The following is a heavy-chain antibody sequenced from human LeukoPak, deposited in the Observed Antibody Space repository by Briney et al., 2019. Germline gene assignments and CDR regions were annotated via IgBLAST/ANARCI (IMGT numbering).Heavy chain of an antibody. Sequence: PSETLSLTCAVYGGSFSGYYWSWIRQPPGKGLEWIGEINHSGSTNYNPSLKSRVTISVDTSKNQFSLKLSSVTAADTAVYYCARGYSGYDWSYKNWGQGTLVTVSS. D-gene: IGHD5-12*01. V-gene: IGHV4-34*01. CDR3: ARGYSGYDWSYKN. CDR1: GGSFSGYY. CDR2: INHSGST. J-gene: IGHJ4*02.